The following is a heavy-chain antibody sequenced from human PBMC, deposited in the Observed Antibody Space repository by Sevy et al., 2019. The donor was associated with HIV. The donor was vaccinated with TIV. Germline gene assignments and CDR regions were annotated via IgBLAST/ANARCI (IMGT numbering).Heavy chain of an antibody. CDR2: IYSSGRT. CDR3: ARDQDRTGYSGSYYFDL. V-gene: IGHV4-61*02. J-gene: IGHJ2*01. CDR1: GDSISSGAYY. Sequence: SETLSLTCTVSGDSISSGAYYWNWIRQPAGKGLEWLGRIYSSGRTNYNPSLKSRVTMSVDTSKNQYSLKLTSVTPADTAVYYCARDQDRTGYSGSYYFDLWGRGTLVTVSS. D-gene: IGHD1-26*01.